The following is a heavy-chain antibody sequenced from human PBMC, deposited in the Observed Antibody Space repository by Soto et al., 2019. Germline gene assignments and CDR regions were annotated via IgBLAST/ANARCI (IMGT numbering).Heavy chain of an antibody. CDR3: ARSYSGGDAYFDY. CDR1: GGSISSGYYY. Sequence: SETLSLTCSVSGGSISSGYYYWSWIRQPPGKGLEWVGYIYHSGSTYYNPSLKSRVTIAADRSKNQFSLNLASVTAADTAVYYCARSYSGGDAYFDYWGQGTVVTVSS. CDR2: IYHSGST. J-gene: IGHJ4*02. V-gene: IGHV4-30-4*01. D-gene: IGHD2-21*02.